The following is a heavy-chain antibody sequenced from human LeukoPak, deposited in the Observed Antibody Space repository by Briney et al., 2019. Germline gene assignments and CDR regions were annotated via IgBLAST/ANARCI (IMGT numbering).Heavy chain of an antibody. Sequence: PSETLSLTCTVSGGSISSGGYYWSWIRQHPGKGLEWIGYIYYSGSTYYNPSLKSRVTISVDTSKNQFSLKLSSVTAADTAVYYCARSPYYDFWSGSTSAFDIWGQGTMVTVSS. D-gene: IGHD3-3*01. V-gene: IGHV4-31*03. CDR1: GGSISSGGYY. CDR2: IYYSGST. J-gene: IGHJ3*02. CDR3: ARSPYYDFWSGSTSAFDI.